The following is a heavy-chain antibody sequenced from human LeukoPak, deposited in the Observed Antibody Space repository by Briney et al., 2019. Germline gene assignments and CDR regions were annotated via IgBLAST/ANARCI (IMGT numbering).Heavy chain of an antibody. CDR1: GGSISSGDSY. CDR3: ASRGGSSAYYYIAY. Sequence: SETLSLTCNVSGGSISSGDSYWSWIRQPPGKGLEWIGYIYYGSTYYNPSLKGRVTISVDTSKNQFSLKLSSVTAADTAVYFCASRGGSSAYYYIAYWGQGTLVTVSS. CDR2: IYYGST. J-gene: IGHJ4*02. V-gene: IGHV4-30-4*01. D-gene: IGHD3-22*01.